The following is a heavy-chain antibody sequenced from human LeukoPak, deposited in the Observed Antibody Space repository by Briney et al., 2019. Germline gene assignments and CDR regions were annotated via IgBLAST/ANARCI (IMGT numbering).Heavy chain of an antibody. Sequence: SETLSLTCAVYGGSFSGSYWSWIRQPPGKGLEWIGEINHSGSTNYNPSLKSQVTTSVDTSKNQFSLKLSSVTAADTAVYYCARAKPDILTGYYNWFDPWGQGTLVTVSS. J-gene: IGHJ5*02. CDR1: GGSFSGSY. V-gene: IGHV4-34*01. CDR2: INHSGST. CDR3: ARAKPDILTGYYNWFDP. D-gene: IGHD3-9*01.